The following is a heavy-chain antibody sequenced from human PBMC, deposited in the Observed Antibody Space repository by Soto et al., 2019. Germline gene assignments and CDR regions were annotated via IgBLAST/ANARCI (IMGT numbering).Heavy chain of an antibody. D-gene: IGHD6-19*01. CDR2: IIPIFGTA. CDR1: GGTFSSYA. Sequence: QMQLVQSGAEVKKPGSSVKVSCKASGGTFSSYAISWVRQAPGQGLEWMGGIIPIFGTANYAQKFQGRVTITADESTSTAYMELSSLRSEDTAVYYCASPYSSGWYSWYFDLWGRGTLVTVSS. CDR3: ASPYSSGWYSWYFDL. V-gene: IGHV1-69*01. J-gene: IGHJ2*01.